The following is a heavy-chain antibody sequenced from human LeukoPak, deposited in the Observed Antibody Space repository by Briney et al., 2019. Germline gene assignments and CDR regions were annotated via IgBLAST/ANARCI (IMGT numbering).Heavy chain of an antibody. V-gene: IGHV4-59*01. J-gene: IGHJ6*03. CDR3: AREGLAAGEYSLYYYYYMDV. CDR1: GGSISSYY. Sequence: SETLSLTCTVSGGSISSYYWSWIRQPPGKGLEWIGYIYYSGSTNYNPSLKSRVTMSVDTSKNQFSLKLSSVTAADTAVYYCAREGLAAGEYSLYYYYYMDVWGKGTTVTVSS. CDR2: IYYSGST. D-gene: IGHD6-13*01.